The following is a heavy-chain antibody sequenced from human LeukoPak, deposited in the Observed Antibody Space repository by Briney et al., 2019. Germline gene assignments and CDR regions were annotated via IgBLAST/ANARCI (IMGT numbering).Heavy chain of an antibody. J-gene: IGHJ4*02. CDR2: INHGGST. D-gene: IGHD6-19*01. V-gene: IGHV4-34*10. CDR3: ARADGGWYFDS. CDR1: GGSFSSYY. Sequence: SEALSLTCAVYGGSFSSYYWSWIRQSPGKGLEWIGEINHGGSTNYNPSLKSRVTISVDTSDNQFFLKVNSVTAADAALYYCARADGGWYFDSWGQGTLVTVSS.